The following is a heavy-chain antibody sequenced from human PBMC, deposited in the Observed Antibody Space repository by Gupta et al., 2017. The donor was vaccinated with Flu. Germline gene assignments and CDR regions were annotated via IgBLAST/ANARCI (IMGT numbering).Heavy chain of an antibody. CDR1: GGSFSGYY. CDR2: INHSGST. CDR3: AQNEYSSGWYPPYY. Sequence: QVQLQQWGAGLLKPSETLSLTCAVYGGSFSGYYWSWIRQPPGKGLEWIGEINHSGSTNYNPSLKSRVTISVDTSKNQFSLKLSSVTAADTAVYYCAQNEYSSGWYPPYYWGQGTLVTVSS. J-gene: IGHJ4*02. D-gene: IGHD6-19*01. V-gene: IGHV4-34*01.